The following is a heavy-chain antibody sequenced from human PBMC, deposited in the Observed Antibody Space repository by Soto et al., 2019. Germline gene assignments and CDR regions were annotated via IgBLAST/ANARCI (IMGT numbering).Heavy chain of an antibody. J-gene: IGHJ4*02. CDR2: VYHSGST. D-gene: IGHD1-1*01. CDR3: ARTSTSGPRFDY. V-gene: IGHV4-4*02. Sequence: QVQLQESGPGLVKPSGTLSLTCAVSGGSISTSNWWSWVRQPPGKGLEWIGEVYHSGSTNYNPSFKNRVAMSVDKSKNQFSLKLNSVTAADTALYYCARTSTSGPRFDYWGQGSLVTVSS. CDR1: GGSISTSNW.